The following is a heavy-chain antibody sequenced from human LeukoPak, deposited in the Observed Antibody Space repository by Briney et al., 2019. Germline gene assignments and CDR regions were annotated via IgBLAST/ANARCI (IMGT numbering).Heavy chain of an antibody. D-gene: IGHD5-18*01. CDR1: GFTFSSYW. Sequence: PGGSLRLSCAASGFTFSSYWMSWVRQAPRKGLEWVANIKQDGSEKYYVDSVKGRFTISRDNAKNSLYLQMNSLRAEDTAVYYCARCTAMVSYYYYGMDVWGQGTTVTVSS. J-gene: IGHJ6*02. CDR2: IKQDGSEK. V-gene: IGHV3-7*01. CDR3: ARCTAMVSYYYYGMDV.